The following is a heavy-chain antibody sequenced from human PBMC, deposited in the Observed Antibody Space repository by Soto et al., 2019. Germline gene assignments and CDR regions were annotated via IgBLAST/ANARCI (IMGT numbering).Heavy chain of an antibody. CDR3: ATDQGTLGGYPYYYYYGMDV. V-gene: IGHV1-24*01. CDR1: GYTLTELS. CDR2: FDPEDGET. Sequence: ASVSVSCKVSGYTLTELSMHWVRQAPGKGLEWMGGFDPEDGETIYAQKFQGRVTMTEDTSTDTAYMELSSLRSEDTAVYYCATDQGTLGGYPYYYYYGMDVWGQGTTVTVSS. D-gene: IGHD3-22*01. J-gene: IGHJ6*02.